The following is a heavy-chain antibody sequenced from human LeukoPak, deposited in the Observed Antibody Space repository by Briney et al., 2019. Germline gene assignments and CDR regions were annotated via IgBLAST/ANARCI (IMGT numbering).Heavy chain of an antibody. Sequence: SETLSLTCTVSRGSTSTYYWSWIRQPAGKGLEWIGRIYPSGNTNFNPSLMSRVTMSIDTSKNQFSLKLSSVTAADTAVYYCARHIYNWNDVPYYMDVWGKGTTVTISS. CDR3: ARHIYNWNDVPYYMDV. D-gene: IGHD1-1*01. CDR1: RGSTSTYY. CDR2: IYPSGNT. V-gene: IGHV4-4*07. J-gene: IGHJ6*03.